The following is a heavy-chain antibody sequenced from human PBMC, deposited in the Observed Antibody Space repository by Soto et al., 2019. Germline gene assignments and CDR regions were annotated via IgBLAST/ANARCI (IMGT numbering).Heavy chain of an antibody. V-gene: IGHV3-30*18. CDR1: EVTFSSYG. CDR3: AKDLHENIVVVVAATDAFDI. Sequence: RLSSAASEVTFSSYGMHWVRQAPGKGLEWVAVISYDGSNKYYADSVKGRFTISRDNSKNTLYLQMNSLRAEDTAVYYCAKDLHENIVVVVAATDAFDIWGQGTMVTVSS. J-gene: IGHJ3*02. D-gene: IGHD2-15*01. CDR2: ISYDGSNK.